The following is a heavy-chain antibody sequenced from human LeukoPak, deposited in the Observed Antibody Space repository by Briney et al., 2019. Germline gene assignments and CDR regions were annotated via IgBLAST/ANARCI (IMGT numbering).Heavy chain of an antibody. CDR2: INPNSGGT. J-gene: IGHJ4*02. Sequence: ASVKVSCKASGYTFTDHYMHWVRQAPGQGLESMGWINPNSGGTYYAQKFQGRVTMTRDTSISTAYMDLSRLRSDDTAVYYCARDLGDGGYNTFDSWGQGTLVTVSS. CDR1: GYTFTDHY. D-gene: IGHD5-24*01. CDR3: ARDLGDGGYNTFDS. V-gene: IGHV1-2*02.